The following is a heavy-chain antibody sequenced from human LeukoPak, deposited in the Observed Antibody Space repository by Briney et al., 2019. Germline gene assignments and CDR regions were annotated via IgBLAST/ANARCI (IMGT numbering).Heavy chain of an antibody. D-gene: IGHD5-24*01. CDR3: AKDLHGGDGLGGDAFDI. V-gene: IGHV3-15*01. CDR2: IKSKTDGGTT. Sequence: GGSLRLSCAASGFTFSNAWMSWVRQAPGKGLEWVGRIKSKTDGGTTDYAAPVKGRFTISRDDSKNTLYLQMNSLKTEDTAVYYCAKDLHGGDGLGGDAFDIWGQGTMVTVSS. J-gene: IGHJ3*02. CDR1: GFTFSNAW.